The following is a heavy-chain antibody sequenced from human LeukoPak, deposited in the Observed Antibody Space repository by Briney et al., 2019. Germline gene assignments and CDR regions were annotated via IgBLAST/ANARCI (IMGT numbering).Heavy chain of an antibody. V-gene: IGHV3-9*01. CDR2: ISWNSGSI. CDR1: GFTFDDYA. D-gene: IGHD1-7*01. Sequence: GGSLRLSCAASGFTFDDYAMHWVRHAPGKGLEWVSGISWNSGSIGYADSVKGRFTISRENSKNTLYLQMNSLRAEDTAVYYCANPSPNYDAGGQGTLVTVSS. CDR3: ANPSPNYDA. J-gene: IGHJ4*02.